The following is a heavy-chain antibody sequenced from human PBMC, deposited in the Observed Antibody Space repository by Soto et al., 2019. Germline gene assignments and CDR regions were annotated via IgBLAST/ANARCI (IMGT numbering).Heavy chain of an antibody. CDR1: GGTFSNST. D-gene: IGHD3-22*01. CDR2: FIPIFGTP. Sequence: QGQLVQSGAEGKKPGSSVKVSCKASGGTFSNSTINWVRQAPGQGLDWMGGFIPIFGTPNYAQTFKGRVTMSADKSTSTAYMELSSLRSEDTAVYYCASLAYYSGSSGYLKRYYYYGLDVWGQGTTVTVSS. V-gene: IGHV1-69*06. J-gene: IGHJ6*02. CDR3: ASLAYYSGSSGYLKRYYYYGLDV.